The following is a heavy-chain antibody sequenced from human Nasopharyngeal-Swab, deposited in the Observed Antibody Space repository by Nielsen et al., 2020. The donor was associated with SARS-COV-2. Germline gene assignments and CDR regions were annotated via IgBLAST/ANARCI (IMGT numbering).Heavy chain of an antibody. J-gene: IGHJ3*02. CDR2: IYHSGST. CDR3: ARNHNWGADAFDM. Sequence: ESLKISCAASGFTFNNYNFNWVRQAPGKGLEWIGSIYHSGSTYYNPSLKSRVTISVDRSKNQFSLKLSSVTAADTAVYYCARNHNWGADAFDMWGQGTMVTVSS. V-gene: IGHV4-34*01. D-gene: IGHD1-1*01. CDR1: GFTFNNYN.